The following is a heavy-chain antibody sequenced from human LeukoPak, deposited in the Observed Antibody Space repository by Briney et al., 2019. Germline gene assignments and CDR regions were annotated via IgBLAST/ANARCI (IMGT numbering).Heavy chain of an antibody. D-gene: IGHD6-13*01. J-gene: IGHJ6*02. CDR2: INSDGGGT. Sequence: PGGSLRLSCAASGFTFSGYWMRWVRQAPGKGLGWVSRINSDGGGTSYADSVKGRFTISRDNAKNTLYLQMNSLRAEDTAVYYCARALIFGGSSWFTPYYYYYYGMDVWGQGTTVTVSS. CDR1: GFTFSGYW. V-gene: IGHV3-74*01. CDR3: ARALIFGGSSWFTPYYYYYYGMDV.